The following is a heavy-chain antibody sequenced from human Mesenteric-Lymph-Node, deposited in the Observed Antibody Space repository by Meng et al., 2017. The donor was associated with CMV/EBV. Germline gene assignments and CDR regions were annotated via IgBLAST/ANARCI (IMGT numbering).Heavy chain of an antibody. J-gene: IGHJ5*02. V-gene: IGHV4-39*01. CDR1: GGSISSSSYY. CDR3: ARASSSLGYCSSTSCYKGGFWFDP. Sequence: SETLSLTCTVSGGSISSSSYYWGWIRQPPGKGLEWSGSIYYSGSTYYNPSLKSRVTISVDTSKNQFSLKLSSVTAADTAVYYCARASSSLGYCSSTSCYKGGFWFDPWGQGTLVTVSS. D-gene: IGHD2-2*02. CDR2: IYYSGST.